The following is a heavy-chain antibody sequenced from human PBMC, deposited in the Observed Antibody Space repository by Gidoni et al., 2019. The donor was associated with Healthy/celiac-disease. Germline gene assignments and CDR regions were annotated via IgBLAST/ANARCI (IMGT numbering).Heavy chain of an antibody. D-gene: IGHD1-1*01. Sequence: QVQLVQSGAEVKKPGASVKVSCKASGYTFTGYYMHWVRQAPGQGLEWMGWINPNSGGTNYAQKFQGRVTMTRDTSISTAYMELSRLRSDDTAVYYCARERTINWNDAREDAFDIWGQGTMVTVSS. CDR1: GYTFTGYY. CDR2: INPNSGGT. V-gene: IGHV1-2*02. CDR3: ARERTINWNDAREDAFDI. J-gene: IGHJ3*02.